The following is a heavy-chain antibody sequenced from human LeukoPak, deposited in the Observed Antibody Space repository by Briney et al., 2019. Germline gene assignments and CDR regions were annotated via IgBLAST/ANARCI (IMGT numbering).Heavy chain of an antibody. D-gene: IGHD6-13*01. CDR1: GGSISSSSYY. J-gene: IGHJ4*02. CDR3: ARLSSPPSAAAYYFDY. V-gene: IGHV4-39*01. CDR2: IYYSGST. Sequence: PSETLSLTCTVSGGSISSSSYYWGWIRQPPGKGLEWIGSIYYSGSTYYNPSLKSRVTISVDTSKNQFSLKLSSVTAADTAVYYCARLSSPPSAAAYYFDYWGQGTLVTVSS.